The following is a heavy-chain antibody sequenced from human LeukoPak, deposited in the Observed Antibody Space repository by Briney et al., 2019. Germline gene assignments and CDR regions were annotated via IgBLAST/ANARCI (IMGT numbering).Heavy chain of an antibody. CDR2: IYYSGST. CDR3: ARSGSSYSYSGYYYYYMDV. Sequence: SETLSPTCTVSGGSISSYYWSWIRQPPGKGLEWNGYIYYSGSTNYNPSLKSRVTISVDTSKNQFSLKLSSVTAADTAVYYCARSGSSYSYSGYYYYYMDVWGKGTTLTVSS. V-gene: IGHV4-59*01. D-gene: IGHD5-18*01. J-gene: IGHJ6*03. CDR1: GGSISSYY.